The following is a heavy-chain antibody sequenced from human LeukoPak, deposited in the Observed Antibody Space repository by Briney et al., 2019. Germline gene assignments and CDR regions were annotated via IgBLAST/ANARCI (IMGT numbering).Heavy chain of an antibody. Sequence: ASVKVSCKVSGYTLTELSMHWVRQAPGKGLEWMGGFDPKDGETIYAQKFQGRVTMTEDTSTDTAYMELSSLRSEDTAVYYCATLYGSGSYSDYWGQGTLVTVSS. CDR3: ATLYGSGSYSDY. D-gene: IGHD3-10*01. J-gene: IGHJ4*02. CDR1: GYTLTELS. V-gene: IGHV1-24*01. CDR2: FDPKDGET.